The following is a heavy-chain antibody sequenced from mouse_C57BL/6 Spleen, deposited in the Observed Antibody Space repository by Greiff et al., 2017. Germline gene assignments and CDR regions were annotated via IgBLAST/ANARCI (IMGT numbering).Heavy chain of an antibody. D-gene: IGHD1-1*01. CDR3: ARPTYYYGSSDY. CDR1: GYTFTSYW. V-gene: IGHV1-69*01. J-gene: IGHJ2*01. Sequence: QVHVKQPGAELVMPGASVKLSCKASGYTFTSYWMHWVKQRPGQGLEWIGEIDPSDSYTNYNQKFKGKSTLTVDKSSSTAYMQLSSLTSEDSAVYYCARPTYYYGSSDYWGQGTTLTVSS. CDR2: IDPSDSYT.